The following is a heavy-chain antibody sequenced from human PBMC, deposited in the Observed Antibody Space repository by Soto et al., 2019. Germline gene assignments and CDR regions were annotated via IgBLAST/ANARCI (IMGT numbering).Heavy chain of an antibody. CDR1: GGTFSSYA. D-gene: IGHD6-19*01. CDR3: GRLEYSSGWYDY. J-gene: IGHJ4*02. Sequence: QVQLVQSGAEVKKPGSSVKVSCKASGGTFSSYAISWVRQAPGQGLEWMGGIIPIVGTANYAQKLQGRVTITADESTSPAYMELSSLRSEDTAVYCCGRLEYSSGWYDYWGQGTLVTVSS. CDR2: IIPIVGTA. V-gene: IGHV1-69*12.